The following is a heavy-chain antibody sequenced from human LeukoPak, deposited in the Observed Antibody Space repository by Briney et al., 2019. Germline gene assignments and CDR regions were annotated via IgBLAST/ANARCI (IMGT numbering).Heavy chain of an antibody. CDR3: ARMVGVVVPRGLGY. CDR2: ISSSSSTI. CDR1: GFIFSIYW. J-gene: IGHJ4*02. Sequence: GGSLRLSCAASGFIFSIYWMSWVRQAPGKGLEWVSYISSSSSTIYYADSVKGRFTISRDNAKNSLYLQMNSLRAEDTAVYYCARMVGVVVPRGLGYWGQGTLVTVSS. V-gene: IGHV3-48*01. D-gene: IGHD2-2*01.